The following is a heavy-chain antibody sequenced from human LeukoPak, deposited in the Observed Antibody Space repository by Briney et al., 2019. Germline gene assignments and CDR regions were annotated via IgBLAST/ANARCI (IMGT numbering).Heavy chain of an antibody. J-gene: IGHJ3*02. CDR2: ISSSSSYI. CDR1: GFSFSSYS. D-gene: IGHD1-26*01. Sequence: GGSLRLSCAASGFSFSSYSMNWIRQAPGKGLEWVSSISSSSSYIYYVDSVKGRFTISRDNAKNSLYLQMNSLRAEDTAVYYCARGRQNSGSYSDAFDIWGQGTVVTVSS. CDR3: ARGRQNSGSYSDAFDI. V-gene: IGHV3-21*01.